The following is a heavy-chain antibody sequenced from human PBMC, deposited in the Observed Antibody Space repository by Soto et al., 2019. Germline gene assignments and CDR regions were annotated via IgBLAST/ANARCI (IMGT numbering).Heavy chain of an antibody. CDR2: IDYSGST. D-gene: IGHD3-22*01. CDR3: ARAPRSHDSRGYYYWPFDY. V-gene: IGHV4-31*03. Sequence: PSETLSLTCTVSGYSISGDYFWSWIRQHPGKGLEYIGYIDYSGSTYYTPSLKSRLTISIGTSENQFSMKLSSVTAADTAVYYCARAPRSHDSRGYYYWPFDYWGQGTLVTVSS. J-gene: IGHJ4*02. CDR1: GYSISGDYF.